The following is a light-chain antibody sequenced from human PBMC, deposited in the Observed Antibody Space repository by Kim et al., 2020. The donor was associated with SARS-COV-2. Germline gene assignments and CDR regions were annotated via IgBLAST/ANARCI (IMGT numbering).Light chain of an antibody. V-gene: IGLV1-47*01. CDR1: SSNIGSNY. CDR3: AAWDDSLI. Sequence: PPPSSSGTPGQRVTISCSGSSSNIGSNYVYWYQQLPGTAPKLLIYRNNQRPSGVPDRFSGSKSGTSASLTISGLRSEDEADYYCAAWDDSLIFGGGTKLTVL. J-gene: IGLJ2*01. CDR2: RNN.